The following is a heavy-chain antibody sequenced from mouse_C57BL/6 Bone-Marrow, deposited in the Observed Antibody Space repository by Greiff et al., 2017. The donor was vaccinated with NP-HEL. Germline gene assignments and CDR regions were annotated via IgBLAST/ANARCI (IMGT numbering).Heavy chain of an antibody. D-gene: IGHD1-1*02. CDR3: ARLGEYGYYAMDY. V-gene: IGHV1-64*01. J-gene: IGHJ4*01. CDR2: IHPNSGST. CDR1: GYTFTSYW. Sequence: QVQLQQPGAELVKPGASVKLSCKASGYTFTSYWMHWVKQRPGQGLEWIGMIHPNSGSTNYNEKFKSKATLTVDKSSSPAYMHLSSLTSEDSAVYDCARLGEYGYYAMDYWGQGTSVTVSS.